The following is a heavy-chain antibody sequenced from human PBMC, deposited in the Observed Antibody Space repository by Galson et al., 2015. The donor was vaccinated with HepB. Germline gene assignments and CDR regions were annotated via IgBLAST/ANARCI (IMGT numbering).Heavy chain of an antibody. Sequence: SLRLSCAASGFTFTNNGMSWVRQAPGKGLEWVSSISATGILTYYADSVKGRLTVSRDNSKNTLYLQMNNLRAEDTALYFCAKIAVLGQWYFDVWGRGTFVTVSS. J-gene: IGHJ2*01. CDR1: GFTFTNNG. CDR2: ISATGILT. V-gene: IGHV3-23*01. D-gene: IGHD1-1*01. CDR3: AKIAVLGQWYFDV.